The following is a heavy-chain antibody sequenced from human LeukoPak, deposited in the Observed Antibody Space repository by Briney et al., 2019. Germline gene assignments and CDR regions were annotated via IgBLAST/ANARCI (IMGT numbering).Heavy chain of an antibody. D-gene: IGHD4-11*01. V-gene: IGHV1-46*01. CDR2: LNPSGGSS. CDR3: ARVYRYGMDV. J-gene: IGHJ6*01. CDR1: GYTVTSYY. Sequence: ASVYLSCKVYGYTVTSYYMHWVRQAPRQGLEWMGILNPSGGSSSYAQKFQGRDTLTRATSTSTVYMELSSLRSEDTAVYFCARVYRYGMDVWGQGTTVIVSS.